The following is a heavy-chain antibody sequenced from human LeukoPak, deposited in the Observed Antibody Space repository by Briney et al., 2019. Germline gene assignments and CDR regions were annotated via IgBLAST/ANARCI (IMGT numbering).Heavy chain of an antibody. Sequence: ASVKVSCTASGYTFTSYAMHWVRQAPGQRLEWMGWINAGNGNTKYSQKFQGRVTITRDTSASTAYLELSSLRSEDTAVYYCARGDYYDSSGLNWGQGTLVTVSS. CDR2: INAGNGNT. CDR3: ARGDYYDSSGLN. J-gene: IGHJ1*01. V-gene: IGHV1-3*01. CDR1: GYTFTSYA. D-gene: IGHD3-22*01.